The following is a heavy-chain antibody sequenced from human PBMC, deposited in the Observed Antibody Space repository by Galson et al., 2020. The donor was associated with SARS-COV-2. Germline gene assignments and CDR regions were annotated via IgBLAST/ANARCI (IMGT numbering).Heavy chain of an antibody. CDR1: DVTVRSNY. CDR3: ARDRFWGSFGY. Sequence: GGSLRLSCAVSDVTVRSNYMSWVRQAPGKGLEWVSLIYSDGRTYYADSVMGRFTISRDSSKNTVYLQMNSLRANDTAVYFCARDRFWGSFGYWGQGTLVSVSS. CDR2: IYSDGRT. D-gene: IGHD7-27*01. V-gene: IGHV3-53*01. J-gene: IGHJ4*02.